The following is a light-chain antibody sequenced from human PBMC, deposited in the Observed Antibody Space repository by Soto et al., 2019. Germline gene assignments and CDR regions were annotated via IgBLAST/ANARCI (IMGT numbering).Light chain of an antibody. CDR2: DVS. CDR3: SSYTSSAPGVL. V-gene: IGLV2-14*03. Sequence: QSALTQPASESGSPGQSITISCSGTSSDVGGSNYVSWYQQHPGEAPKLMIYDVSYRPSGVSNRFSGSKSANTASLTISGLQAEDEADYFCSSYTSSAPGVLFGGGTKLTVL. J-gene: IGLJ2*01. CDR1: SSDVGGSNY.